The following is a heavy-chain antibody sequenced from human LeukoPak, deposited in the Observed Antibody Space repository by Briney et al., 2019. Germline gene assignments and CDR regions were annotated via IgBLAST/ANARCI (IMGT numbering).Heavy chain of an antibody. J-gene: IGHJ4*02. CDR2: IYYSGNT. CDR3: ASGSGGELSRHFGY. V-gene: IGHV4-59*01. Sequence: PSETLSLTCTVSGASIRSYYWSWIRQPPGKGLEWIGYIYYSGNTDYNPSLQSRVTISVDMSKNQFSLKLSSVTAADTAVYYCASGSGGELSRHFGYWGQGTLVTVSS. D-gene: IGHD3-16*02. CDR1: GASIRSYY.